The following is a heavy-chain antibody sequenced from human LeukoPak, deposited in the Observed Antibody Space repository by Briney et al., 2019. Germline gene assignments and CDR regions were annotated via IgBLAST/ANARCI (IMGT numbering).Heavy chain of an antibody. CDR1: GASISSYY. CDR2: IDYSGSA. CDR3: ARHYSSDPFDY. J-gene: IGHJ4*02. V-gene: IGHV4-59*08. D-gene: IGHD2-21*01. Sequence: SETLSLTCSVSGASISSYYWSWIRQPPGKGLEWIGYIDYSGSANYSPSLKSRVTISADTSKNQFSLKLTSLTAADTALYFCARHYSSDPFDYWGQGTLVTVSS.